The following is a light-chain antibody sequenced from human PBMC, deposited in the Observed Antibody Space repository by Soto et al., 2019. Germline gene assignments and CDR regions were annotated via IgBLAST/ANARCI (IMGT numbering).Light chain of an antibody. V-gene: IGLV2-11*01. Sequence: QSALTQPRSVSGSPGQSVTISCAGNSSDVGAYNWVSWYQQHPGKVPKLIIYDVTRRPSGVPDRFSGSKSGTTASLTISGLQADDEADYYCCSYAGSYTLVFGGGTKLTVL. CDR3: CSYAGSYTLV. CDR2: DVT. CDR1: SSDVGAYNW. J-gene: IGLJ3*02.